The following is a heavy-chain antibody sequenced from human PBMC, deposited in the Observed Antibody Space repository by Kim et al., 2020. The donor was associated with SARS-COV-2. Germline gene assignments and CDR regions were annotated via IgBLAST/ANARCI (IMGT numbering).Heavy chain of an antibody. D-gene: IGHD6-13*01. J-gene: IGHJ4*02. Sequence: SETLSLTCTVSGGSISSSSYYWGWIRQPPGKGLEWIGSIYYSGSTYYNPSLKSRVTISVDTSKNQFSLKLSSVTAADTAVYYCARRVAAAAAYYFDYWGQGTLVTVSS. CDR1: GGSISSSSYY. CDR3: ARRVAAAAAYYFDY. CDR2: IYYSGST. V-gene: IGHV4-39*01.